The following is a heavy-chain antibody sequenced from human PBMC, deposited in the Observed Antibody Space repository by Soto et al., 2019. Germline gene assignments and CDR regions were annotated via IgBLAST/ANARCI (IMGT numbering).Heavy chain of an antibody. Sequence: KASETLSLTCAVYGGSFSGYYWSVIRQPPGKGLEWIGEINHSGSTNYNPSLKSRVTISVDTSKNQFSLKLSSVTAADTAVYYCARALEEYYEWFDPWGQGTLVTVSS. V-gene: IGHV4-34*01. D-gene: IGHD3-16*01. J-gene: IGHJ5*02. CDR1: GGSFSGYY. CDR3: ARALEEYYEWFDP. CDR2: INHSGST.